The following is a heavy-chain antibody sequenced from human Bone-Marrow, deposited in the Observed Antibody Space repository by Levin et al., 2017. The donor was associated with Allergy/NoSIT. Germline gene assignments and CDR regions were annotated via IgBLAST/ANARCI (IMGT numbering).Heavy chain of an antibody. D-gene: IGHD2-2*01. V-gene: IGHV3-48*02. J-gene: IGHJ4*02. CDR3: ARPDCSGTSCYYFFDS. CDR2: ISRSSSTI. Sequence: SGGSLRLSCAASGFTFSRYSMNWVRQAPGRGLEWVSYISRSSSTISYADSVKGRFTISIDNAKNSLYLQMNSLRDEDTAVYYCARPDCSGTSCYYFFDSWGQGTLVTVSS. CDR1: GFTFSRYS.